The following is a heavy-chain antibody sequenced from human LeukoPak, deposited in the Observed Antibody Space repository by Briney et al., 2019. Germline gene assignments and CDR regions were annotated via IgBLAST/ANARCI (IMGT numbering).Heavy chain of an antibody. CDR2: ISWNSGSI. Sequence: PGRSLRLSCAASGFTFDDYAMHWVRQAPGKGLEWVSGISWNSGSIGYADSVKGRFTISRDNAKNSLYLQMNSLRAEDTALYSCAKVKYSSGWIDYWGQGTLVTVSS. CDR1: GFTFDDYA. D-gene: IGHD6-19*01. CDR3: AKVKYSSGWIDY. V-gene: IGHV3-9*01. J-gene: IGHJ4*02.